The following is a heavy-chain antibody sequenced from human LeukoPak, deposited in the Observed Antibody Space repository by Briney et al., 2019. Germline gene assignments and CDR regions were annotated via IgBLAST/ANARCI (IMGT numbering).Heavy chain of an antibody. CDR1: GGSISSSSYY. CDR3: ARGGGGYSYGYEELDAFDI. CDR2: IYYSGST. Sequence: PSETLSLTCTVSGGSISSSSYYWGWIRRPPGKGLEWIGSIYYSGSTYYNPSLKSRVTISVDTSKNQFSLKLSSVTAADTAVYYCARGGGGYSYGYEELDAFDIWGQGTMVTVSS. D-gene: IGHD5-18*01. V-gene: IGHV4-39*01. J-gene: IGHJ3*02.